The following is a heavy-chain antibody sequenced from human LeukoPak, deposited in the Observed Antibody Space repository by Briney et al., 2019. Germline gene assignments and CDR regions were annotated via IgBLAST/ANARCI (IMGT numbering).Heavy chain of an antibody. Sequence: ASVKVSCKASGYTFTSYYMHWVRQAPGQGLEWMGWISAHFDKTNYAQKFHGRLTLTTDTSTGTAYMELRSLRSDDTAIYYCAREKLLYYFDTTSARALDIWGQGTVVTVSS. CDR2: ISAHFDKT. CDR3: AREKLLYYFDTTSARALDI. V-gene: IGHV1-18*04. CDR1: GYTFTSYY. J-gene: IGHJ3*02. D-gene: IGHD3-22*01.